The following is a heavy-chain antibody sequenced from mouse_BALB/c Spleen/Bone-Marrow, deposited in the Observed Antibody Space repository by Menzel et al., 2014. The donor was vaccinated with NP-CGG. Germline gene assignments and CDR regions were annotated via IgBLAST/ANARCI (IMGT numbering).Heavy chain of an antibody. CDR2: ITNGGGNT. CDR1: GFTFSGYT. J-gene: IGHJ3*01. CDR3: TTLTGTSY. V-gene: IGHV5-12-2*01. Sequence: EVKLMESGGGLVQPGGSLKLSCAASGFTFSGYTMSWVRQTPEKRLEWVAFITNGGGNTCYPDTVKGRFTISRDNAKNTLYLQMSSLKSEDTAIYYCTTLTGTSYWGQGTLVTVSA. D-gene: IGHD4-1*01.